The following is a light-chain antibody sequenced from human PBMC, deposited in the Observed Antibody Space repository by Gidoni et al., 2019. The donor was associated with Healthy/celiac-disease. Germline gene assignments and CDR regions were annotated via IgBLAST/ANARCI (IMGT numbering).Light chain of an antibody. V-gene: IGLV3-21*04. CDR2: NDI. Sequence: SHVLIQPPSVSVAPGQTAKITCGGNNIGSKSVHWYQQRPGQAPVLVIYNDIDRPSGIPERFSGSNSGNTATLTISRVAAGDEADYYCQVCDNNSDYVLFGGGTKLTVL. CDR3: QVCDNNSDYVL. J-gene: IGLJ2*01. CDR1: NIGSKS.